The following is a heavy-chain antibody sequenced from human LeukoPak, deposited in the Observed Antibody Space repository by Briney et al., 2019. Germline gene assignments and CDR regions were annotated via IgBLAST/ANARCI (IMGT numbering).Heavy chain of an antibody. Sequence: GGSLRLSCAASGFTFSSYSMNWVRQAPGKGLEWVSSISSSSSYIYYADSVKGRFPISRDNAKNSLYLQMNSLRAEDTAVYYCARGRYRGSQGFDYWGQGTLVTVSS. CDR2: ISSSSSYI. V-gene: IGHV3-21*01. D-gene: IGHD1-26*01. CDR3: ARGRYRGSQGFDY. J-gene: IGHJ4*02. CDR1: GFTFSSYS.